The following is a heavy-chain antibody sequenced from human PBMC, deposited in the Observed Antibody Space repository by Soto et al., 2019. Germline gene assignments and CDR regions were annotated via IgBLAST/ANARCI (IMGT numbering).Heavy chain of an antibody. CDR2: IYYSGST. J-gene: IGHJ3*02. CDR3: ASLDLSRYCSSTSCYPYAFDI. Sequence: SETLSLTCTVSGGYISSGGYHWSWIRQHPGKGLEWIGYIYYSGSTYYNPSLKSRVTISVDTSKNQFSLKLSSVTAADTAVYYCASLDLSRYCSSTSCYPYAFDIWGQGTMVTVSS. CDR1: GGYISSGGYH. D-gene: IGHD2-2*01. V-gene: IGHV4-31*03.